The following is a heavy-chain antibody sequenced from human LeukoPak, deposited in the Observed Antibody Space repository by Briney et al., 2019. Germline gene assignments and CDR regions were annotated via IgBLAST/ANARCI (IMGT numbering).Heavy chain of an antibody. V-gene: IGHV4-59*12. J-gene: IGHJ6*02. CDR1: GGSISSYY. Sequence: SETLSLTCTVSGGSISSYYWSWIRQPPGKGLEWIGYIYYSGSTNYNPSLKSRVTISVDTSKNQFSLKLSSVTAADTAVYYCARGRHLWFGELAPYGMDVWGQGTTVTVSS. CDR3: ARGRHLWFGELAPYGMDV. CDR2: IYYSGST. D-gene: IGHD3-10*01.